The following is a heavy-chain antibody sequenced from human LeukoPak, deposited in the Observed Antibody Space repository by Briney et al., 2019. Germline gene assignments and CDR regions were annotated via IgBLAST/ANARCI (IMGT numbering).Heavy chain of an antibody. CDR3: ARGHKQKLPYGSGSYYIIDY. J-gene: IGHJ4*02. CDR2: MNPNSGNT. Sequence: ASVKVSCKASGYTFTSYDINWVRQATGQGLEWMGWMNPNSGNTGYAQKFQGRVTMTRNTSISTAYMELSSLRSEDTAVYYCARGHKQKLPYGSGSYYIIDYWGQGTLVTVSS. V-gene: IGHV1-8*01. D-gene: IGHD3-10*01. CDR1: GYTFTSYD.